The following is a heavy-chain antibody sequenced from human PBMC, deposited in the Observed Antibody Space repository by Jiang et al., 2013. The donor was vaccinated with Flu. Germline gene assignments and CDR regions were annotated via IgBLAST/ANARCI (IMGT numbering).Heavy chain of an antibody. Sequence: GAEVKKPGSSVKVSCKASGGTFSSYAISWVRQAPGQGLEWMGGIIPIFGTANYAQKFQGRVTITADESTSTAYMELSSLRSEDTAVYYCARDPPTRDYGDYVELSASDYWGQGTLVTVSS. CDR2: IIPIFGTA. V-gene: IGHV1-69*01. D-gene: IGHD4-17*01. CDR1: GGTFSSYA. J-gene: IGHJ4*02. CDR3: ARDPPTRDYGDYVELSASDY.